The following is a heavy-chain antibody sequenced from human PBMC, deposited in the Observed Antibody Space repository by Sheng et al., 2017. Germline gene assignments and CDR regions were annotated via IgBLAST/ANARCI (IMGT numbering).Heavy chain of an antibody. CDR2: ISWNSGSI. D-gene: IGHD2-8*02. CDR1: GFNFDDYA. CDR3: ARGILGTSVAFDS. J-gene: IGHJ4*02. Sequence: EVQLVESGGGLVQPGRSLRLSCAASGFNFDDYAMHWVRQAPGKGLEWVSGISWNSGSINYADPVKGRFTISRDNAKNSLYLQMNSLRVEDSAVYFCARGILGTSVAFDSWGQGALVTVSS. V-gene: IGHV3-9*01.